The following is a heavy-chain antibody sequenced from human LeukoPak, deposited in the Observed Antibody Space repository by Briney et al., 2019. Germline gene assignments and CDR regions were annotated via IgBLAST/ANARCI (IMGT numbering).Heavy chain of an antibody. D-gene: IGHD5-18*01. V-gene: IGHV3-30-3*01. CDR3: ARALRTYSYGYKVYNWFDP. CDR1: GFTFSSHW. J-gene: IGHJ5*02. Sequence: GGSLRLSCADSGFTFSSHWMHWVRQAPGKGLEWVAVISYDGSNKYYADSVKGRFTISRDNSKNTLYLQMNSLRAEDTAVNYCARALRTYSYGYKVYNWFDPWGQGTLVTVSS. CDR2: ISYDGSNK.